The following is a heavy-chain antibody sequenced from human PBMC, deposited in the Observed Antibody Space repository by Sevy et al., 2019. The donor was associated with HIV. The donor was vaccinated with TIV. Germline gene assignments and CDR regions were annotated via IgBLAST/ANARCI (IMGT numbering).Heavy chain of an antibody. CDR1: GFTFSSYS. CDR3: ARDDIVVVPAAMYYYYGLDV. D-gene: IGHD2-2*01. CDR2: ISSSSSTI. V-gene: IGHV3-48*01. J-gene: IGHJ6*02. Sequence: GGSLRLSCAASGFTFSSYSMNWVRQAPGKGLEWVSYISSSSSTIYYADSVKGRFTISSDNAKNSLYLQMNSLRAEDTAVYYCARDDIVVVPAAMYYYYGLDVWGQGTTVTVSS.